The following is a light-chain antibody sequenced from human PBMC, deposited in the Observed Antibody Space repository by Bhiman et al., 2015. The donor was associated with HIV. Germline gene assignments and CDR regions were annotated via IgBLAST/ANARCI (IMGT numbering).Light chain of an antibody. CDR2: YDS. CDR3: AAWDDSLNGPRV. CDR1: NIGSKS. Sequence: SYELTQPPSVSVAPGKTARITCGGNNIGSKSVHWYQQKPGQAPVLVIYYDSDRPSGIPERFSGSNSGNTATLTISRVEAGDEADYYCAAWDDSLNGPRVFGGGTKLTVL. V-gene: IGLV3-21*04. J-gene: IGLJ3*02.